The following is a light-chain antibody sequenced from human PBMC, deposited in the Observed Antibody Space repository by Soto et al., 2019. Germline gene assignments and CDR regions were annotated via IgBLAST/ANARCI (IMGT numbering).Light chain of an antibody. CDR2: GAS. CDR3: QQSSSAPYT. CDR1: QTIDSY. Sequence: IQMTQSPSSLSASVGDRVSISCRTSQTIDSYLNWYQQKPGKAPQVLISGASSLQSGVPSRFSGSGSGTDFTLSISSLQPEDFATYFCQQSSSAPYTFGQGTRVEI. J-gene: IGKJ2*01. V-gene: IGKV1-39*01.